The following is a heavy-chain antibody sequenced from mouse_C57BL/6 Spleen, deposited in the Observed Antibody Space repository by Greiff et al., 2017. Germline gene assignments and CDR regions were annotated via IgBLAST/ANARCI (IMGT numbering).Heavy chain of an antibody. CDR1: GYTFTSYW. D-gene: IGHD2-3*01. CDR2: INPSNGGT. V-gene: IGHV1-53*01. Sequence: QVQLQQPGTELVKPGASGYTFTSYWMHWVKQRPGQGLEWIGNINPSNGGTNYNEKFKSKATLTVDKSSSTAYMPLSSLTSEDSAVYYCAGGYYNFDYWGQGTTLTVSS. J-gene: IGHJ2*01. CDR3: AGGYYNFDY.